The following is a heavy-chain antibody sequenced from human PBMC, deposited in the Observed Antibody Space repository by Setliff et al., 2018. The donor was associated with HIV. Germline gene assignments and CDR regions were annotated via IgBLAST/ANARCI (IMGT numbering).Heavy chain of an antibody. CDR1: GFTFSNYA. D-gene: IGHD2-15*01. CDR2: IYYSGST. J-gene: IGHJ6*04. CDR3: ARDSRDIVVVIAPEPEPYYYYGMDV. V-gene: IGHV4-39*07. Sequence: GSLRLSCTASGFTFSNYAMSWVRQAPGKGLEWIGNIYYSGSTYYNPSLKSRVTISVDTSNNQFSLRLRSVTAADTAVYYCARDSRDIVVVIAPEPEPYYYYGMDVWGEGTTVTVSS.